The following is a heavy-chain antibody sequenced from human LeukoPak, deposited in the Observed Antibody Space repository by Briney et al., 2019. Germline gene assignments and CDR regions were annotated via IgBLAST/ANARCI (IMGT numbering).Heavy chain of an antibody. CDR2: TSGSGYNT. V-gene: IGHV3-23*01. CDR1: GLTFDIYA. J-gene: IGHJ4*02. CDR3: AKATYSSGFNLYFDY. Sequence: GGSLRLSCAASGLTFDIYAMSWVRQAPGKGLEWVSTTSGSGYNTYYADSVKGRFTISRDNSKNTLFLQMNSLRAEDTAVYYCAKATYSSGFNLYFDYWGQGTLVTVSS. D-gene: IGHD6-25*01.